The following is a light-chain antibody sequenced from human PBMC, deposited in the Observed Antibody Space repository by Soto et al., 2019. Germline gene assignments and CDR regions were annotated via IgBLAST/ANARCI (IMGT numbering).Light chain of an antibody. CDR2: GAS. CDR1: QSVSSSY. Sequence: EIVLTQSPGTLSLSPGERATLSCRASQSVSSSYLAWYQQKPGQAPRLLIYGASSRATGIPERFSGSGSGTDFTISISRLEPKDFAVYSCQQYGSSPPYTFGQGTKLEI. J-gene: IGKJ2*01. V-gene: IGKV3-20*01. CDR3: QQYGSSPPYT.